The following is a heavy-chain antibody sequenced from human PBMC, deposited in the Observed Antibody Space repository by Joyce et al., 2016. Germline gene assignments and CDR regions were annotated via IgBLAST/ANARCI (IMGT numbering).Heavy chain of an antibody. Sequence: QVQVVQSGAEVKKHGSSVKVSCTASGGTYSTYAISWVRQAPGQGLEWMGGIIPMFGSTNYAQKLQGRVRITADKSTSTAYMELSSLRSEDTAMYFCARFDGGGNSDLNFWGQGTLVTVSS. D-gene: IGHD4-23*01. CDR2: IIPMFGST. CDR3: ARFDGGGNSDLNF. V-gene: IGHV1-69*06. CDR1: GGTYSTYA. J-gene: IGHJ4*02.